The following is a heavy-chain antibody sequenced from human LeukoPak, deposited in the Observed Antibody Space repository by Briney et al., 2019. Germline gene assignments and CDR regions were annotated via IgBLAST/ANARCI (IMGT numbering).Heavy chain of an antibody. Sequence: PSETPSLTCSVSGGSINSGNYFWGWIRQPPGKGLQWIGSIYYSGKTYYNPSLKSRVTISVDTSKNQFSLKVSSVTAADTAVYYCARGDCSSTICYSPMDVWGKGTTVTVSS. V-gene: IGHV4-39*01. CDR2: IYYSGKT. D-gene: IGHD2-2*01. CDR3: ARGDCSSTICYSPMDV. J-gene: IGHJ6*03. CDR1: GGSINSGNYF.